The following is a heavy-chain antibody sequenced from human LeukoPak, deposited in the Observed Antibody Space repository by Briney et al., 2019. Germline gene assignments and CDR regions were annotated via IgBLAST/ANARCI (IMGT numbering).Heavy chain of an antibody. CDR2: INHSGST. D-gene: IGHD5-24*01. J-gene: IGHJ4*02. CDR1: GGAFSGYY. V-gene: IGHV4-34*01. Sequence: PSETLSLTCAVYGGAFSGYYWGWGRPPPRKGLGWIGEINHSGSTNYNPSLKSRVTISVDTSKNQFSLKLTSVTAADTAVYYCARLYLPATRFDYWGQGTLVTVSS. CDR3: ARLYLPATRFDY.